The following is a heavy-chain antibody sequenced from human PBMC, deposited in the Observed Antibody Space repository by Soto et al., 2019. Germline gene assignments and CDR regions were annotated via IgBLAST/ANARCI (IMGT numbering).Heavy chain of an antibody. CDR1: GGSISSYY. D-gene: IGHD5-12*01. J-gene: IGHJ4*02. CDR3: ARHGRWLQSDY. V-gene: IGHV4-59*08. CDR2: IYYSGST. Sequence: SETLSLTCTVSGGSISSYYWSWIRQPPGKGLEWIGYIYYSGSTNYNPSLKSRVTISVDTSKNQFSLKLSSVTAADTAVYYCARHGRWLQSDYWGQGTLVTVSS.